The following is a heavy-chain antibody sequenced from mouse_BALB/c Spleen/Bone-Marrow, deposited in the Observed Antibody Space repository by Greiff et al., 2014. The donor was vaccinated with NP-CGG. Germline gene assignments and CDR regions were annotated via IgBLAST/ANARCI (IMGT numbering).Heavy chain of an antibody. CDR2: IYSNVGGT. J-gene: IGHJ4*01. Sequence: EVKLMESGGGLVQPGGSLKLSCAASGFTFSSYGMSWVRQTPDKRLELVATIYSNVGGTYYPESVKGRFTISRDNANNTLYLQVCRQKSGDTAMYYCVRDGYYVFYAMDYWGQGTSVTVSS. V-gene: IGHV5-6-3*01. D-gene: IGHD2-3*01. CDR3: VRDGYYVFYAMDY. CDR1: GFTFSSYG.